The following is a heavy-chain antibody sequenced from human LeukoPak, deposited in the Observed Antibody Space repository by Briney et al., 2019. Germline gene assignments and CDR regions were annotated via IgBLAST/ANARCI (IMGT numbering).Heavy chain of an antibody. D-gene: IGHD4-17*01. V-gene: IGHV3-23*01. J-gene: IGHJ4*02. CDR3: AKDGVTTGVNPYYFDY. CDR1: GFTFSSYA. Sequence: PGGSLRLSCAASGFTFSSYAMSWVRQAPGKGLEWVSAISGSGGSTYYADSVKGRFTISRDNSKNTLYLQMNSLRAEDTAVYYCAKDGVTTGVNPYYFDYWGQGILVTVSS. CDR2: ISGSGGST.